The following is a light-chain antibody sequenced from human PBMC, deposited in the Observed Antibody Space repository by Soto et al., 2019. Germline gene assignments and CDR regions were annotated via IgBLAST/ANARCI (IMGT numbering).Light chain of an antibody. CDR1: ISNIGSNP. Sequence: QSLLTHPPSASGTPGQRVTISCSGGISNIGSNPVYWHQHLPGTAPKLLVYRNNQRPSGVPDRFSGSKSGASASLAITGLQAEDEADYYCQSYDTSLGGYYVFGTGTKVTVL. J-gene: IGLJ1*01. V-gene: IGLV1-44*01. CDR3: QSYDTSLGGYYV. CDR2: RNN.